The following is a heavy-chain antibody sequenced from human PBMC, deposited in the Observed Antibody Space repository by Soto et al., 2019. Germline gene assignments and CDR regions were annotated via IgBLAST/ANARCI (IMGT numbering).Heavy chain of an antibody. J-gene: IGHJ4*02. V-gene: IGHV4-59*11. D-gene: IGHD4-17*01. CDR2: IYNSGT. Sequence: SETLSLTCTVSGGSISSHHWSWIRQPPGKGLEWIGYIYNSGTNYNPSLKSRVTISVETSKNQFSLRLSSVTAADTAVYFCARAPDYGDFDCWGQGTLVTVSS. CDR3: ARAPDYGDFDC. CDR1: GGSISSHH.